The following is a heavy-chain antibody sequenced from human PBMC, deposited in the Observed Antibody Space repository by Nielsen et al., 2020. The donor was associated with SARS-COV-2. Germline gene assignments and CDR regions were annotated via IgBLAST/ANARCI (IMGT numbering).Heavy chain of an antibody. CDR2: ISPSGGST. D-gene: IGHD1-26*01. J-gene: IGHJ4*02. CDR1: GYTFTSYY. Sequence: ASVKVSCKASGYTFTSYYMHWVRQAPGQGLEWMGIISPSGGSTSYAQKFQGRVTMTRDTSTSTVYMELSSLRSEDTAAYYCARGEESVGATSREDYWGQGTLVTVSS. CDR3: ARGEESVGATSREDY. V-gene: IGHV1-46*01.